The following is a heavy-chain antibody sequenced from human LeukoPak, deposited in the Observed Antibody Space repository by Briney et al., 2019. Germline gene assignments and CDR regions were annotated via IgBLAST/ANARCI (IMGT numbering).Heavy chain of an antibody. Sequence: SETLSLTCTVSGDSINSYYWSWIRQPPGKGLEWIGYIYYSGSTKYNPSIKSRVTISVDTSKNQFPLKLSSVTAADTAVYYCARSLRGYRFATDYWGQGTLVTVSS. J-gene: IGHJ4*02. CDR1: GDSINSYY. D-gene: IGHD5-18*01. V-gene: IGHV4-59*08. CDR2: IYYSGST. CDR3: ARSLRGYRFATDY.